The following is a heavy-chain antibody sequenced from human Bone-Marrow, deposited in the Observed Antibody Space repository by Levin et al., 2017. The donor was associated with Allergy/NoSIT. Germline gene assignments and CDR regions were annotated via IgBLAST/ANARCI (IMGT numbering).Heavy chain of an antibody. Sequence: PGGSLRLSCKTSGHTFSGYNIHWVRQAPGQGLEWMGWMNPNSGDTNYAQKFQGRVTMTRDTSFNTAYMELSRLRFDDTAVYFCAIIIIPGYYYSGFGFYSAHFDLWGRGTLVTVSS. CDR2: MNPNSGDT. CDR3: AIIIIPGYYYSGFGFYSAHFDL. D-gene: IGHD3-22*01. J-gene: IGHJ2*01. CDR1: GHTFSGYN. V-gene: IGHV1-2*02.